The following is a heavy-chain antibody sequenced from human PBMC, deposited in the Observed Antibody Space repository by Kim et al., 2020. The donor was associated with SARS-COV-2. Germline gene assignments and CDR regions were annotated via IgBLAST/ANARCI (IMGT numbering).Heavy chain of an antibody. CDR2: INTNTGNP. Sequence: ASVKVSCKASGYTFTRYAMNWVRQAPGQGLEWMGWINTNTGNPTYAQGFTGRFVFSLDTSVSTAYLQISSLRAEDTAVYYCARFIAVATNWFDPWGQGTLVTVSS. V-gene: IGHV7-4-1*02. D-gene: IGHD6-19*01. J-gene: IGHJ5*02. CDR1: GYTFTRYA. CDR3: ARFIAVATNWFDP.